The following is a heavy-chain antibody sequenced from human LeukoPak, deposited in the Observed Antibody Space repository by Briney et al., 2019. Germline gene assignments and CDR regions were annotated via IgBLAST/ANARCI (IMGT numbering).Heavy chain of an antibody. J-gene: IGHJ4*02. Sequence: ASVKVSCKASGYTFTSYYMHWVRQAPGQGLEWMGIINPSGGSTSYAQKFQGRVTTTRDMSTSTAYMELRSLRSDDTAVYYCARDLKGYCSSTSCYTVFDYWGQGTLVTVSS. V-gene: IGHV1-46*01. CDR2: INPSGGST. D-gene: IGHD2-2*02. CDR1: GYTFTSYY. CDR3: ARDLKGYCSSTSCYTVFDY.